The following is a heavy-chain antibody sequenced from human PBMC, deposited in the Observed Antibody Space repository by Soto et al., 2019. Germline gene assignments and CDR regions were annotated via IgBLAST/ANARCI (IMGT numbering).Heavy chain of an antibody. V-gene: IGHV4-31*03. Sequence: QVQLQESGPGLVKPSQTLSLTCTVSGGSISSGGYYWSWIRQHPGKGLEWIGYIYYSGSTYYNPALKSRVTISVDTSKNQFSLKLSSVTAADTAVYYCARRSRSGSYFDYWGQGTLVTVSS. J-gene: IGHJ4*02. CDR3: ARRSRSGSYFDY. CDR1: GGSISSGGYY. D-gene: IGHD1-26*01. CDR2: IYYSGST.